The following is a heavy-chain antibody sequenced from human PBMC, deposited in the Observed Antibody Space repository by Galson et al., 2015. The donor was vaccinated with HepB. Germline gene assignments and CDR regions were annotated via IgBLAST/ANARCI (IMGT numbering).Heavy chain of an antibody. CDR2: IKPNSGDT. Sequence: SVKVSCKASGYTFTGYFIHWVRQAPGQGLEWMGWIKPNSGDTNYAQKFQDRVTMAADRGTRTAYMEVTSLRSEDTAVYYCARDDLIVGANPDYWGQGTLVIVSS. CDR3: ARDDLIVGANPDY. CDR1: GYTFTGYF. V-gene: IGHV1-2*02. J-gene: IGHJ4*02. D-gene: IGHD1-26*01.